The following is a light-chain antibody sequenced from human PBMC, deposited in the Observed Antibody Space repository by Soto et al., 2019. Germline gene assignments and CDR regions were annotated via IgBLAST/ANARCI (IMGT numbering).Light chain of an antibody. J-gene: IGKJ4*01. CDR2: WAS. Sequence: DIVMTQSPDSLAVSLGERATINCKSSQSVLFSSNSRNYLAWYQQKPGHPPQLLIYWASTRESGVPDRFSGRGSGTDFTLPISSLQAEDVAVYYCQQYYNAPLTFGGGTQVEL. CDR3: QQYYNAPLT. V-gene: IGKV4-1*01. CDR1: QSVLFSSNSRNY.